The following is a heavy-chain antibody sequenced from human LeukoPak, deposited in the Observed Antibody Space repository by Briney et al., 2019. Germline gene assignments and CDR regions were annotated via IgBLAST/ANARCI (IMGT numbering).Heavy chain of an antibody. V-gene: IGHV3-23*01. CDR3: AKDLVVVPAASPFDY. Sequence: PGGSLRLSCAASGFTFSSYAMNWVRQAPGKGLEWVSAISGSGGSTYYADSVKGRFTISRDNSKNTLYLQMNSLRAEDTAVYYCAKDLVVVPAASPFDYWGQGTLVTVSS. CDR2: ISGSGGST. J-gene: IGHJ4*02. CDR1: GFTFSSYA. D-gene: IGHD2-2*01.